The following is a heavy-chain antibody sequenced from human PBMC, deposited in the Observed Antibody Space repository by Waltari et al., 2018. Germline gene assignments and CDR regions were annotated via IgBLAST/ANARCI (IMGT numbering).Heavy chain of an antibody. CDR2: ISSSSSYI. D-gene: IGHD6-6*01. V-gene: IGHV3-21*01. CDR1: GFTFSSSS. CDR3: ARDPRIDGSSSGGRENWFDP. Sequence: EVQLVESGGGLVKPGGSLRLSCAASGFTFSSSSMNWVRQAPGKGLGWVSSISSSSSYIYYADSVKGRFTISRDNAKNSLYLQMNSLRAEDTAVYYCARDPRIDGSSSGGRENWFDPWGQGTLVTVSS. J-gene: IGHJ5*02.